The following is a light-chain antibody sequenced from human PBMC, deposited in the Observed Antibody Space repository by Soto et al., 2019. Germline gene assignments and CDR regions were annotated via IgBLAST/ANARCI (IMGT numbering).Light chain of an antibody. CDR3: QQANSFPWT. CDR1: KGISSW. V-gene: IGKV1-12*01. Sequence: DIQMTQSPFSVSASVGDTVTISCRASKGISSWLAWYQQKPGKAPKLLIHAASSLQSGVPSRFSGSGSGTNFTLSIRSLQPEDFATYYCQQANSFPWTFGQGTKVEI. J-gene: IGKJ1*01. CDR2: AAS.